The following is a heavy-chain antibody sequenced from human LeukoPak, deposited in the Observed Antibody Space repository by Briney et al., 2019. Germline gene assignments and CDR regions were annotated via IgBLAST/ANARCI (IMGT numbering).Heavy chain of an antibody. Sequence: GGSLRLSCAASGFTFSNYAMSWVRQAPGKGLEWASGISGTSGTINYAAPVKGRFTISRDNSKNTLYLQMNSLRVDDMAVYYCAKRLGDPRAFDYWGQGTLVTVSS. D-gene: IGHD2-21*02. V-gene: IGHV3-23*01. CDR3: AKRLGDPRAFDY. CDR1: GFTFSNYA. CDR2: ISGTSGTI. J-gene: IGHJ4*02.